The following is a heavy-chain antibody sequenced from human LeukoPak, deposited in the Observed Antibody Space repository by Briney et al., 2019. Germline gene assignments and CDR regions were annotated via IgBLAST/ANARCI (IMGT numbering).Heavy chain of an antibody. V-gene: IGHV4-39*07. J-gene: IGHJ3*02. D-gene: IGHD5-12*01. CDR3: ARDSEWLRFEGDAFDI. CDR2: IYYSGST. CDR1: GGSISSSSYY. Sequence: SETLSLTCTVSGGSISSSSYYWGWIRQPPGKGLEWIGSIYYSGSTYYNPSLKSRVTISVGTSKNQFSLKLSSVTAADTAVYYCARDSEWLRFEGDAFDIWGQGTMVTLSS.